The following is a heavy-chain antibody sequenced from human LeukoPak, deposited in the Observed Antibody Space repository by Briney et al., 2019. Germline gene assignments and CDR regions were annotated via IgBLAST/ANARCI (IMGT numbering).Heavy chain of an antibody. CDR2: IYYSGST. D-gene: IGHD2-21*02. J-gene: IGHJ5*02. CDR1: GGSVSSYY. Sequence: PSETLTLTCTVSGGSVSSYYWSWIRQPPGKGLEWIAYIYYSGSTKYNPSLKSRVTISLDRSKNQFSLKLRSVAAADTAVYYCARLQVHCGGDCYTRWFDPWGQGTLVTVSS. V-gene: IGHV4-59*08. CDR3: ARLQVHCGGDCYTRWFDP.